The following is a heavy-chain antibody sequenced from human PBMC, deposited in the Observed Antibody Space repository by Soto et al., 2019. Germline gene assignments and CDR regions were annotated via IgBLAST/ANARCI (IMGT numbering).Heavy chain of an antibody. CDR1: GFTFSSYA. Sequence: GGSLRLSCAASGFTFSSYAMHWVRQAPGKGLEWVAVISYDGSNKYYADSVKGRFTISRDNSKNTLYLQMNSLRAEDTAVYYCHIYDIIVGDAFDIWGQGTMVTVSS. D-gene: IGHD1-26*01. J-gene: IGHJ3*02. V-gene: IGHV3-30-3*01. CDR2: ISYDGSNK. CDR3: HIYDIIVGDAFDI.